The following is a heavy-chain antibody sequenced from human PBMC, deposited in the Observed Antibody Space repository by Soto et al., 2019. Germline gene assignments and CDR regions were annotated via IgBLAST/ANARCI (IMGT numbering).Heavy chain of an antibody. CDR3: ASCFSGGAADWFDP. Sequence: QVQLVQSGAEVKKPGVSVKVSCKASGYTFTSYAMHWVRQAPGQRLEWMGWINAGNSNTKYSQKFQGRVTITRDTSASTAYMELSSLRSEDTAVYYCASCFSGGAADWFDPWGQGTLVTVSS. V-gene: IGHV1-3*01. CDR1: GYTFTSYA. J-gene: IGHJ5*02. CDR2: INAGNSNT. D-gene: IGHD2-15*01.